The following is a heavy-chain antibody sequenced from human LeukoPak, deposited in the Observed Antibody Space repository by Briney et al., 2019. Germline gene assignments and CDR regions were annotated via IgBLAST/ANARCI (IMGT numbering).Heavy chain of an antibody. CDR3: ASVQLWSTNPGRDY. V-gene: IGHV1-2*02. CDR2: INPNSGGT. Sequence: GASVKVSCKASGYTFTGYYMHWVRQAPGQGLEWMGWINPNSGGTNYAQKFQGRVTMTRDTSISTAYMELSRLRSDDTAVYYCASVQLWSTNPGRDYWGQGTLVTVSS. CDR1: GYTFTGYY. J-gene: IGHJ4*02. D-gene: IGHD5-18*01.